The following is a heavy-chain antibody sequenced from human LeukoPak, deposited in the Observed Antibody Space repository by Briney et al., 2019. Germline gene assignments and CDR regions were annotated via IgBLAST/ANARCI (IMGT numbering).Heavy chain of an antibody. V-gene: IGHV1-8*01. J-gene: IGHJ6*02. CDR1: GYTFTIYD. Sequence: AASVTVSCTGSGYTFTIYDINWVRQAPGQGLEWMGWMNPNSGNTGYAQKFQGRVTITRNTSISTAYMELSSLRSEDTAVYYCASEGSNYYYDGMDVWGQGTTVTVSS. D-gene: IGHD3-10*01. CDR3: ASEGSNYYYDGMDV. CDR2: MNPNSGNT.